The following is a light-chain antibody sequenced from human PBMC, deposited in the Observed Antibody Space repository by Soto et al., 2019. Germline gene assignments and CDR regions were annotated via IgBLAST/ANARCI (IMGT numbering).Light chain of an antibody. CDR1: QSVSSSY. CDR3: QQHRSPYT. V-gene: IGKV3-20*01. CDR2: GAS. Sequence: EIVLTQSPDTLSLSPGERATLSCRASQSVSSSYLAWYQHKPGQAPSLLIYGASSRATGIPDRFSGSGSGTDFTITISRLEPEDFAVYYCQQHRSPYTFGQGTKLEIK. J-gene: IGKJ2*01.